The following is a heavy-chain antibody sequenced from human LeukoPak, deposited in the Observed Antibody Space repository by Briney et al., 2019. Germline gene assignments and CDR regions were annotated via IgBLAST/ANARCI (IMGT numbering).Heavy chain of an antibody. D-gene: IGHD6-13*01. CDR3: ARVQYSSSWYAGDEPDAFDI. CDR1: GYTFTSYG. CDR2: ISAYNGNT. V-gene: IGHV1-18*01. J-gene: IGHJ3*02. Sequence: ASVKVSCKASGYTFTSYGISWVRQAPGQGLEWMGWISAYNGNTNYAQKLQGRVTMTTDTSTSTAYMELRSLRSDDTAVYYCARVQYSSSWYAGDEPDAFDIWGRGTMVTVSS.